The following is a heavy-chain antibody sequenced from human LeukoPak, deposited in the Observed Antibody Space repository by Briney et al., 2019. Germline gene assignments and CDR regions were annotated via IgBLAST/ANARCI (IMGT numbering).Heavy chain of an antibody. J-gene: IGHJ4*02. CDR3: ARDDYYGSGSYHFDY. Sequence: ASVKVSCKASGGTFSSYAISWVRQAPGQGLEWMGGIIPIFGTANYAQKFQGRVTITADESTSTAYMELSSLRSEDTAVYYCARDDYYGSGSYHFDYWGQGTLVTVSS. CDR1: GGTFSSYA. V-gene: IGHV1-69*01. D-gene: IGHD3-10*01. CDR2: IIPIFGTA.